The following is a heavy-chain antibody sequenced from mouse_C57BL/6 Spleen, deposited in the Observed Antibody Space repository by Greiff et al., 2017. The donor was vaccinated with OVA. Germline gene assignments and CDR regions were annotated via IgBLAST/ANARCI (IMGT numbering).Heavy chain of an antibody. CDR2: INPNNGGT. CDR3: AMDFDY. Sequence: VQLQQSGPELVKPGASVKISCKASGYTFTDYYMNWVKQSHGKSLEWIGDINPNNGGTSYNQKFKGKATLTVDKSSSTAYMELRSLTSEDSAVYYCAMDFDYWGQGTTLTVSS. CDR1: GYTFTDYY. V-gene: IGHV1-26*01. J-gene: IGHJ2*01.